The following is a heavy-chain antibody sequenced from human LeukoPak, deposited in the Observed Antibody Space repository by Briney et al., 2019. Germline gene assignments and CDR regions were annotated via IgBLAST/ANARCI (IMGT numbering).Heavy chain of an antibody. D-gene: IGHD6-19*01. J-gene: IGHJ4*02. V-gene: IGHV3-21*01. CDR2: ISTSSGYI. CDR1: GFTFGTYS. Sequence: PRGSLRLSCAASGFTFGTYSMSWVRQAPGKGLEWVSYISTSSGYIYYADSVKGRLTISRDDAKDSLYLQMSSLRAEDTAVYYCARDRSGWVDYWGQGTLVTVSS. CDR3: ARDRSGWVDY.